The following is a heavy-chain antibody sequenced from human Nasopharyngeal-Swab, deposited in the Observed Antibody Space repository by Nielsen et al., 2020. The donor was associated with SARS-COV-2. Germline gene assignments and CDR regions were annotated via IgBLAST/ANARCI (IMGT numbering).Heavy chain of an antibody. Sequence: GESLKISCKGSGYIFSDYWIDWVRQVPGKGLEWVGTIFPSDSDARYSPSFQGHVTISADKSIGTAYLQWSSLQASDTAMYYCARVYGYYLMRDDSHDTFDIWGQGTMLTVSS. V-gene: IGHV5-51*01. D-gene: IGHD3-22*01. CDR2: IFPSDSDA. J-gene: IGHJ3*02. CDR3: ARVYGYYLMRDDSHDTFDI. CDR1: GYIFSDYW.